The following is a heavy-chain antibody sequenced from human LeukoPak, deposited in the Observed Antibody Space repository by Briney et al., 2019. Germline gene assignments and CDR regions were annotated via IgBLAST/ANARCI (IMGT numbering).Heavy chain of an antibody. CDR2: IWNDGSNK. J-gene: IGHJ4*02. CDR1: GFTFSTYG. D-gene: IGHD4-23*01. CDR3: AKANGGNNARFDY. V-gene: IGHV3-33*06. Sequence: GGSLRLFCAASGFTFSTYGMHWVRQAPGKGLEWVAVIWNDGSNKYYADSVKGRFTISRDNSKNTLYLQMNSLRAEDTAVYYCAKANGGNNARFDYWGQGTLVTVSS.